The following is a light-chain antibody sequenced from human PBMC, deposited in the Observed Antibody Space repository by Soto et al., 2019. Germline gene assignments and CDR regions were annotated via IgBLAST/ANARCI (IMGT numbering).Light chain of an antibody. CDR3: QQSYGPPIT. Sequence: DIQMTQSPSSLSAFVGDRVTITCRASQTISNYLNWYQQRPGKAPKLLIYLASSLQSGVPSRFGGSGSGTDFTLTISSLQPEDSATYYCQQSYGPPITFGRGTRLEIK. CDR1: QTISNY. J-gene: IGKJ5*01. V-gene: IGKV1-39*01. CDR2: LAS.